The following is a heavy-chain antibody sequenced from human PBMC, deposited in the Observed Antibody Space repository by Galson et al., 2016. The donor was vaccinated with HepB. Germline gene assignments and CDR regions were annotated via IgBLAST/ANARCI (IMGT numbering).Heavy chain of an antibody. J-gene: IGHJ4*02. V-gene: IGHV3-9*01. CDR2: INWNSGRI. CDR1: GFTFNEYA. CDR3: AKAISAGHNLGRSPNY. D-gene: IGHD1-1*01. Sequence: SLRLSCAASGFTFNEYAMHWVRQAPGKGLEWVSGINWNSGRIGYADSVRGRFTISRDSSKNSLYLQMNSLRVEDTAFYYCAKAISAGHNLGRSPNYWGQGTLVTVSS.